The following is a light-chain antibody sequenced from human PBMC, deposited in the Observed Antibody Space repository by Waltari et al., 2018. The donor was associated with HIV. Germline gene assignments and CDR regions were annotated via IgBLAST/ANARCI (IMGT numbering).Light chain of an antibody. CDR2: SVS. J-gene: IGKJ4*01. CDR3: QQYSQFPLS. Sequence: AIRMTQSPSSLSASTGAGLNIPCRASGDINSDLAWYRQKPGKAPELLISSVSALRTGVPSRFSGSGSGTDFTLSISCLQSDDFGTYYCQQYSQFPLSFGGGTKVE. CDR1: GDINSD. V-gene: IGKV1-8*01.